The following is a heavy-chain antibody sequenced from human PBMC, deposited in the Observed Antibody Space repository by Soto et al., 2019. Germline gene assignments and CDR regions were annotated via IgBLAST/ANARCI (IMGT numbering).Heavy chain of an antibody. CDR1: GYTFTSYD. CDR2: MNPNSGNT. D-gene: IGHD3-10*01. J-gene: IGHJ5*02. Sequence: QVQLVQSGAEVKKPGASVKVSCKASGYTFTSYDINWVRQATGQGLEWMGWMNPNSGNTGYAQKFQGRVTMTRNTSRSTAYMALSSLSSEDTAVYYCAKVALRGGDLFDPWGQGTLVTVSS. V-gene: IGHV1-8*01. CDR3: AKVALRGGDLFDP.